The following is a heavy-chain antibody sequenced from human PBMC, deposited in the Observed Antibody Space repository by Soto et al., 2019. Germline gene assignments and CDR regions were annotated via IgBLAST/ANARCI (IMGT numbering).Heavy chain of an antibody. Sequence: QVQLVESGGGLVKPGGSLRLSCAASGFTFSDYYMSWIRQAPGKGLEWVSYISSSSSYTNYADSVKGRFTISRDNAKNSLYLQMNSLRAEDTAVYYCARAGSSWYYFDYWGQGTLVTVSS. CDR2: ISSSSSYT. CDR3: ARAGSSWYYFDY. D-gene: IGHD6-13*01. CDR1: GFTFSDYY. V-gene: IGHV3-11*05. J-gene: IGHJ4*02.